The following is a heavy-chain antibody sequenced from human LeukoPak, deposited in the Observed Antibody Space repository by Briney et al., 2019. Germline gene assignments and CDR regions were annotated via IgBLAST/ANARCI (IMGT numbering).Heavy chain of an antibody. V-gene: IGHV3-23*01. CDR3: AKESANWGYNWFDP. CDR1: GFTFSSYA. CDR2: ISGGCGST. J-gene: IGHJ5*02. Sequence: PGESLKISCAASGFTFSSYAMSWVRQAPGKGLEWVSAISGGCGSTYYADSVKGRFTISRDNSKNTRYLQMNSLRAEDTAVYYCAKESANWGYNWFDPWGQGTLVTVSS. D-gene: IGHD7-27*01.